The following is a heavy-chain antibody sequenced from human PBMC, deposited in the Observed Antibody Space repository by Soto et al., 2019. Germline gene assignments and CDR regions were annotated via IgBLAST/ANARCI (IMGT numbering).Heavy chain of an antibody. J-gene: IGHJ5*02. D-gene: IGHD2-15*01. CDR3: ILGGAIPDVPLDP. CDR2: ISLSGTHT. Sequence: PGGSLRLSCAVSGFSFHSYAMSWVRQAPGKGLEWVSGISLSGTHTYYSDSVKGRFTVSGDNSNNMLYLQMNNLRAADTAVYYCILGGAIPDVPLDPWGQGALVTGSS. CDR1: GFSFHSYA. V-gene: IGHV3-23*01.